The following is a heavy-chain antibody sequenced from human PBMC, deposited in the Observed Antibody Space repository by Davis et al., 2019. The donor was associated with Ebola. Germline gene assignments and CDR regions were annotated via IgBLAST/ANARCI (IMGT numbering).Heavy chain of an antibody. CDR3: ALAGDSSPGYNAFDI. D-gene: IGHD6-6*01. CDR1: GYTFTTYV. Sequence: AASVKVSCKASGYTFTTYVISWVRQAPGQGLEWMGWTSAYNGNTNYAQKLQGRVTMTRNTSISTAYMELSSLRSEDTAVYYCALAGDSSPGYNAFDIWGQGTMVTVSS. J-gene: IGHJ3*02. V-gene: IGHV1-18*01. CDR2: TSAYNGNT.